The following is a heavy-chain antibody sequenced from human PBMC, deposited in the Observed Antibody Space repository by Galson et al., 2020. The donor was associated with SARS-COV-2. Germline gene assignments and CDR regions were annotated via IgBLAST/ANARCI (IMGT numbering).Heavy chain of an antibody. Sequence: SETLSLTCAVYGGSFSGYYWSWIRQPPGKGLEWIGEITHSGSTNYNPSLKSRVTISVDTSKNQFSLKLSSVTAADTAVYYCARGIRYSSSWPFFDYWGQGTLVTVSS. CDR1: GGSFSGYY. CDR2: ITHSGST. D-gene: IGHD6-13*01. V-gene: IGHV4-34*01. J-gene: IGHJ4*02. CDR3: ARGIRYSSSWPFFDY.